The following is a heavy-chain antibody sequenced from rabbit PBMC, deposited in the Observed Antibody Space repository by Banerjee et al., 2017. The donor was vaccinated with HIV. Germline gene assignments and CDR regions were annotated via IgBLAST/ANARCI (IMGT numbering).Heavy chain of an antibody. D-gene: IGHD3-1*01. CDR2: IDPVFGST. J-gene: IGHJ4*01. CDR1: GFSFSNSDY. CDR3: VRDTWHFKL. V-gene: IGHV1S40*01. Sequence: QSLEESGGDLVKPGASLTLTCTASGFSFSNSDYLCWVRQAPGKGLEWIGYIDPVFGSTYYASWVNGRFTISSHNAQNTLYLQLNSLTAADTATYFCVRDTWHFKLWGPGTLVTVS.